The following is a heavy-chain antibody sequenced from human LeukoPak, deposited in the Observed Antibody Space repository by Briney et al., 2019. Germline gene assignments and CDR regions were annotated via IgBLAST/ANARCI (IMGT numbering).Heavy chain of an antibody. D-gene: IGHD3-16*02. J-gene: IGHJ4*02. Sequence: GRSLRLSCAASGFTFSRYGMHWVRQGPGKGLEWVAVIWYDGSKKYYADSVKGRFTISRDNSKNTLYLQMNSLRAEDTAVYYCARSPFGGVIVIGDYWGQGTLVTVSS. CDR3: ARSPFGGVIVIGDY. CDR2: IWYDGSKK. V-gene: IGHV3-33*01. CDR1: GFTFSRYG.